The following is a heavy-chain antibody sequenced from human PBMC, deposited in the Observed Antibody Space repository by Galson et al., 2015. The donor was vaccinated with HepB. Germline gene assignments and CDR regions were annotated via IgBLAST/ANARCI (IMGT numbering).Heavy chain of an antibody. V-gene: IGHV3-23*01. D-gene: IGHD3-3*01. CDR1: GFPFDSYV. CDR3: AKVPPYHDFWSGPLAD. J-gene: IGHJ4*02. CDR2: VSGIGDRT. Sequence: SLRLSCAASGFPFDSYVMTWVRQTPGKGLEWVSTVSGIGDRTFYADSVKGRFTVSRDNSKNTLYLEMNSLRTEDTAVYYCAKVPPYHDFWSGPLADWGQGTLVTVSS.